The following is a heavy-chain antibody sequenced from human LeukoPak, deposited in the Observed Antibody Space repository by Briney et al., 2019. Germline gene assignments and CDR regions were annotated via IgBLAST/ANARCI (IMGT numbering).Heavy chain of an antibody. V-gene: IGHV1-18*01. CDR3: ARGVKVVPAALTFDY. CDR1: GYTFTSYG. Sequence: GASVKVSCKASGYTFTSYGISWVRQAPGQGLEWMGWISAYNGNTNYAQKLQGRVTMTTDTSTSTAYMELSRLRSDDTAVYYCARGVKVVPAALTFDYWGQGTLVTVSS. D-gene: IGHD2-2*01. CDR2: ISAYNGNT. J-gene: IGHJ4*02.